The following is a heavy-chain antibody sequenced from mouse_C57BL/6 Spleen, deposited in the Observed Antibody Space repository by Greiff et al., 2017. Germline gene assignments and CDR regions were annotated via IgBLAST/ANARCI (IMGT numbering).Heavy chain of an antibody. V-gene: IGHV1-82*01. CDR2: IYPGDGDT. CDR3: ARNYCDV. Sequence: QVQLQQSGPELVKPGASVKISCKASGYAFSSSWINWVKQRPGTGLEWIGRIYPGDGDTNYNGKFKGKATLTADKSSSTAYMQLSSLTSEDSAVYFCARNYCDVWGTGTTVTVAS. J-gene: IGHJ1*03. CDR1: GYAFSSSW.